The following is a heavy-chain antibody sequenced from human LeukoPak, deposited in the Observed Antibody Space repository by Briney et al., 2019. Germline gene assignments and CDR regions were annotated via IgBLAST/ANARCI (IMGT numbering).Heavy chain of an antibody. D-gene: IGHD2-8*01. CDR3: ARDGRCTNGVCYLFIGDY. CDR1: GYTFTGYY. CDR2: INPNSGGT. V-gene: IGHV1-2*02. Sequence: GASVKVSCKASGYTFTGYYMHWVRQAPGQGLEWMGWINPNSGGTNYAQKLQGRVTMTTDTSTSTAYMELRSLRSDDTAVYYCARDGRCTNGVCYLFIGDYWGQGTLVTVSS. J-gene: IGHJ4*02.